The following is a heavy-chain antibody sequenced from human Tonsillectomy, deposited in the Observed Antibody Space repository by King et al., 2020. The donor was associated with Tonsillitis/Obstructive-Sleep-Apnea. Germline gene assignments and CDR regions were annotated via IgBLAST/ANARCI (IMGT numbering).Heavy chain of an antibody. D-gene: IGHD4-11*01. Sequence: DVQLVESGGGLVQPGGSLRLSCAASGFTFSSFAMSWVRQAPGKGLEWVSAISGSGGRTYYADSVKGRFTISRDNSKNTLYLQMNSLRAEDTAVYYCAKDRVGGAHDYRKGWFDPWGQGTLVTVSS. CDR1: GFTFSSFA. J-gene: IGHJ5*02. V-gene: IGHV3-23*04. CDR3: AKDRVGGAHDYRKGWFDP. CDR2: ISGSGGRT.